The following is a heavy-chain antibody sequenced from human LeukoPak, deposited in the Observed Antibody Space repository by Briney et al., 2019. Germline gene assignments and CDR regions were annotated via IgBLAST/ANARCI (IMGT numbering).Heavy chain of an antibody. D-gene: IGHD2-2*01. CDR1: GYTFTSYD. CDR3: ARDVGEYCSSTNCYASNY. V-gene: IGHV1-8*01. J-gene: IGHJ4*02. Sequence: ASVKVSCKASGYTFTSYDINWVRQATGQGLEGMGWMNPNSGNTGYAQKFQGRVTMTRNTSISTAYMELSSLRSEDTDVYYCARDVGEYCSSTNCYASNYWGQGTLVTVSS. CDR2: MNPNSGNT.